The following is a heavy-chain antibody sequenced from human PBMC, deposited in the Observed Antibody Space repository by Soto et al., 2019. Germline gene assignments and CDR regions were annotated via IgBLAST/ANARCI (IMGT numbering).Heavy chain of an antibody. CDR3: ARHETLHGDYDY. V-gene: IGHV1-69*02. Sequence: SSVKVSCKASRGTFSTYTITWVRQAPGQGLEWMGRIIPIIGIINYAQKFQGRVTITADKFTGTAYMELTRLRSDDTAVYYCARHETLHGDYDYWGQGTLVTVSS. D-gene: IGHD4-17*01. J-gene: IGHJ4*02. CDR2: IIPIIGII. CDR1: RGTFSTYT.